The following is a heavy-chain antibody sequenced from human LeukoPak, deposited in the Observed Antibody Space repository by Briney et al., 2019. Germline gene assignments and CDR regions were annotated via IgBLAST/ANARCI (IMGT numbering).Heavy chain of an antibody. CDR2: INPNSGGT. Sequence: ASVKVSCKASGYTFTGYYMHWVRQAPGQGLEWMGWINPNSGGTNYAQKFQGWVTMTRDTSISTAYMELSRLRSDDTAVYYCARGMYYDYVWGSYRPDYYYGMDVWGQGTTVTVSS. D-gene: IGHD3-16*02. J-gene: IGHJ6*02. CDR1: GYTFTGYY. CDR3: ARGMYYDYVWGSYRPDYYYGMDV. V-gene: IGHV1-2*04.